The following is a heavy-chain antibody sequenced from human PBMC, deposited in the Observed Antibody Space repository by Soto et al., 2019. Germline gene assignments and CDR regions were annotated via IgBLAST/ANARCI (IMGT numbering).Heavy chain of an antibody. CDR2: IKGKTDGGTT. CDR1: GFTFSNAW. CDR3: TTSSITMIVVVIDYDAFDI. J-gene: IGHJ3*02. V-gene: IGHV3-15*01. Sequence: GGSLRLSCAASGFTFSNAWMSWVRQAPGKGPEWVGRIKGKTDGGTTDYAAPVKGRFTISRDDSKNTLYLQMNSLKTEDTAVYYCTTSSITMIVVVIDYDAFDIWGQGTMVTVSS. D-gene: IGHD3-22*01.